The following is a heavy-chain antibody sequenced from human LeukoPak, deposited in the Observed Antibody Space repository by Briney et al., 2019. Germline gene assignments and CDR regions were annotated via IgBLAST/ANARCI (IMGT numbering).Heavy chain of an antibody. Sequence: SCKVSGYTLTELSMHWVRQAPGTGLEYVSAISTDGRGTYYADSVKGRFTISRDNSKNTLYLQMSSLRPEDTAIYYCVKYSNSCYEPWGQGTLVTVSS. CDR3: VKYSNSCYEP. CDR2: ISTDGRGT. D-gene: IGHD2-2*01. V-gene: IGHV3-64D*06. J-gene: IGHJ5*02. CDR1: GYTLTELS.